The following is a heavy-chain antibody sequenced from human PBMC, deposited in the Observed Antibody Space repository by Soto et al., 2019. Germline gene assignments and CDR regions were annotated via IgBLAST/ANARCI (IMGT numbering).Heavy chain of an antibody. Sequence: ASVKVSCKASGYTFTSYYMHWVRQAPGQGLEWMGWIIPKFGAANYAQKFQGRVTMTADESTSTAYMELSSLRSEDTAVYYCARQQFYSGSYYAAFDIWGQGTMVTVSS. V-gene: IGHV1-2*02. CDR3: ARQQFYSGSYYAAFDI. J-gene: IGHJ3*02. CDR2: IIPKFGAA. CDR1: GYTFTSYY. D-gene: IGHD1-26*01.